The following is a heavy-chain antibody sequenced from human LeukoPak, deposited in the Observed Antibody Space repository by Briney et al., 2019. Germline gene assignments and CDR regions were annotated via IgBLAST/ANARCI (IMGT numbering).Heavy chain of an antibody. V-gene: IGHV3-30*09. CDR1: GFTFSTYA. CDR2: IAFDGSND. D-gene: IGHD6-13*01. J-gene: IGHJ5*02. Sequence: GGSLRLSCAASGFTFSTYAMHWVRQAPGKGLEWVAVIAFDGSNDHSTDSVKGRFGISRDNSKNTVYLQMNSLRAEDTAVYYCARDRGIAAAKALDPWGQGTLVTVSS. CDR3: ARDRGIAAAKALDP.